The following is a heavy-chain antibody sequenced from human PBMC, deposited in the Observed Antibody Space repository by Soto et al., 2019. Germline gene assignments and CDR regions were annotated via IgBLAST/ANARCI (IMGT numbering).Heavy chain of an antibody. D-gene: IGHD1-26*01. CDR3: ARQVSTEAGDYFDY. CDR2: IYYSGST. CDR1: CGSISSYY. V-gene: IGHV4-59*01. Sequence: SETLPLTCTVSCGSISSYYWSLIRQPPGKGLEWIGYIYYSGSTNYNPSLKSRVTISVDTSKNQFSLKLSSVTAADTAVYYCARQVSTEAGDYFDYWGQGTLVTVSS. J-gene: IGHJ4*02.